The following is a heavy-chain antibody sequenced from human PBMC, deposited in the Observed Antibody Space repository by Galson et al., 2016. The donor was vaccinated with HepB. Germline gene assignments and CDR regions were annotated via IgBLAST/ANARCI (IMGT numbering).Heavy chain of an antibody. CDR2: ISTYNGNT. V-gene: IGHV1-18*01. CDR3: ARGSTATTPLAY. Sequence: SVKVSCKASGYSFSNYGITWVRQAPGQGLEWMGWISTYNGNTDYDQKLHGRLTLTTDASTTTAYLELRSLRLDDTAVYYCARGSTATTPLAYWGQGTLVTVSS. J-gene: IGHJ4*02. D-gene: IGHD4-11*01. CDR1: GYSFSNYG.